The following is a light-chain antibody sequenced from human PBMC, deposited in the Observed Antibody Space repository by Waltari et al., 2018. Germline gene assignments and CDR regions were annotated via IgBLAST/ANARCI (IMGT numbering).Light chain of an antibody. CDR1: SYDVGGYNY. CDR2: DVS. CDR3: CSFAGTSWV. V-gene: IGLV2-11*01. J-gene: IGLJ3*02. Sequence: QSALTQPRSVSGSPGQSVTISCTGTSYDVGGYNYVSWYQQYPGKAPKVMIYDVSKRPSGFTDLFSGSKSGNTASLTISGLQAEDEADYYCCSFAGTSWVFGGGTKVTVL.